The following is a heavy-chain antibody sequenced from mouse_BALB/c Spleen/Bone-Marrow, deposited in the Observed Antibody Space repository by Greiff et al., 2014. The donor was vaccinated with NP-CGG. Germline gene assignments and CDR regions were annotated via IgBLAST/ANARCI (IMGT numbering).Heavy chain of an antibody. J-gene: IGHJ4*01. D-gene: IGHD4-1*01. CDR1: GYSFTGYT. V-gene: IGHV1S135*01. Sequence: EVKLQESGPELVKPGASMKISCKASGYSFTGYTMNWVKKSHGKNLEWIGLINPYNGGTRYNQKFKGKATLTIDKSSSAAYMELISLTSEDSAVYYCATSGTRGNYAMDYWGQGTSVTVSS. CDR2: INPYNGGT. CDR3: ATSGTRGNYAMDY.